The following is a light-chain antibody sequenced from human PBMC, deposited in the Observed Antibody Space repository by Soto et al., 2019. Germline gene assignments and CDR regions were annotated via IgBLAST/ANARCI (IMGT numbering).Light chain of an antibody. CDR3: KQRSNWPPGVPFT. CDR2: DAS. CDR1: QSVSSY. J-gene: IGKJ3*01. Sequence: EIVLTQSPATLSLSPGERATLSCRASQSVSSYLAWYQQKPGQAPRLLIYDASNRATGIPARFSGSGSGTDFTLTISSLEPEDFAVYYCKQRSNWPPGVPFTFGPGTKVDIK. V-gene: IGKV3-11*01.